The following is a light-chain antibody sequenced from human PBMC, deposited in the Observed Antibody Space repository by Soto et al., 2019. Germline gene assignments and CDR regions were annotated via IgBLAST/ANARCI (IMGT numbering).Light chain of an antibody. Sequence: EIVLTQSPGTLSLSPGEGATLSCRASQSVSSSHLAWYQQKPGQAPRLLIYSASSRATGIPDRFSGSGSGTDFTLTISRLEPEDFAVYYCQRYGGFGQGTKVDI. V-gene: IGKV3-20*01. CDR2: SAS. CDR3: QRYGG. J-gene: IGKJ1*01. CDR1: QSVSSSH.